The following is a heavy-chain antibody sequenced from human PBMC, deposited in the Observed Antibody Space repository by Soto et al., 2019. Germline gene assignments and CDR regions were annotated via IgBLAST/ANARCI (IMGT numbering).Heavy chain of an antibody. D-gene: IGHD2-8*02. CDR2: GYRSGST. J-gene: IGHJ4*02. CDR1: GYPISTGYY. V-gene: IGHV4-38-2*02. CDR3: ARDVKYGATWSSGFGF. Sequence: SETLSLTCTVSGYPISTGYYWAWVRQCPGKGLEWIGYGYRSGSTHYNPSLKSRVAISVDRSQNQFSLNLTSVTAADTAVYYCARDVKYGATWSSGFGFWGQGTLVTVSS.